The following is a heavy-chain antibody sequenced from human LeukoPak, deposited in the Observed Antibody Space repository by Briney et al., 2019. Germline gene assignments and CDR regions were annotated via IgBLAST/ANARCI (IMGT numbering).Heavy chain of an antibody. V-gene: IGHV3-30*18. D-gene: IGHD2-2*01. CDR2: ISYDGSNK. CDR3: AKDYVSYCSSTSCYNWFDP. Sequence: GGSLRLSCAASGFTFSSYGMHWVRQAPGKGLEGVAVISYDGSNKYYADSVKGRFTISRDNSKNTLYLQMNSLRAEDTAVYYCAKDYVSYCSSTSCYNWFDPWGQGTLVTVSS. J-gene: IGHJ5*02. CDR1: GFTFSSYG.